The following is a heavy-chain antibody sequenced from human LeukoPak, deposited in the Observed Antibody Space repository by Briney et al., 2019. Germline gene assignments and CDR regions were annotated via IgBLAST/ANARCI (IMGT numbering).Heavy chain of an antibody. CDR1: GYTFTGYY. D-gene: IGHD2-21*02. Sequence: ASVKVSCKASGYTFTGYYMHWVRQAPGQGLEWMGWINPNSGGTNYAQKFQGRVTMTRDTSISTAYVELRRLRSDDTAVYYCARYMGVVVTATRFDYWGQGTLVTVSS. V-gene: IGHV1-2*02. J-gene: IGHJ4*02. CDR3: ARYMGVVVTATRFDY. CDR2: INPNSGGT.